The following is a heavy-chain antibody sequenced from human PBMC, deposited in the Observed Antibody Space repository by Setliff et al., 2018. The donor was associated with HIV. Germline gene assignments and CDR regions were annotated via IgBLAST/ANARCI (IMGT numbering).Heavy chain of an antibody. Sequence: SVKVSCKASGGTFSSYAINWVRQAPGQGLEWMGRIILIFGTANYAQKFRGRVTITADKSTSTAYMELSSLRSEDTAVYYCARGPANGWSGHWGQGTLVTVSS. D-gene: IGHD6-19*01. CDR2: IILIFGTA. CDR3: ARGPANGWSGH. CDR1: GGTFSSYA. J-gene: IGHJ4*02. V-gene: IGHV1-69*06.